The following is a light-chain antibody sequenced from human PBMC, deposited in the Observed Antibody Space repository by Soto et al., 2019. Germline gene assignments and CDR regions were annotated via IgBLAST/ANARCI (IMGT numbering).Light chain of an antibody. CDR1: NSDVGGYDY. V-gene: IGLV2-11*01. CDR3: SSFAGSYTHV. CDR2: DVT. J-gene: IGLJ1*01. Sequence: QSVLTQPRSVSGSPGQAVTFSCTGTNSDVGGYDYVSWYQQLPGEAPKLIIYDVTKRPSGVPNRFSGSKSGNTASLTISGLQAEDEADYFRSSFAGSYTHVFGSGTKVTVL.